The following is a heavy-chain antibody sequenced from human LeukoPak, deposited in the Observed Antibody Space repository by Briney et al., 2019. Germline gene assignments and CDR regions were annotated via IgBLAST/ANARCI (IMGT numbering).Heavy chain of an antibody. CDR3: ARDLSPVVRASPMGY. Sequence: GGSLRLSCAASGFTFSSYGMHWVRQSPGKGLEWVALITYDGYYKYYSDSVKGRFTISSDTSKNTLYLQMNSLRAEDTAVYYCARDLSPVVRASPMGYWGQGTLVTVSS. V-gene: IGHV3-30*03. D-gene: IGHD3-10*01. J-gene: IGHJ4*02. CDR2: ITYDGYYK. CDR1: GFTFSSYG.